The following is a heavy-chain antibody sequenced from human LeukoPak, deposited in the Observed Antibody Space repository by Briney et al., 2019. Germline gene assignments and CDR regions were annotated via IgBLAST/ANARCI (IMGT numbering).Heavy chain of an antibody. CDR1: GYTFTSYG. J-gene: IGHJ5*02. D-gene: IGHD3-3*01. Sequence: ASVKVSCKASGYTFTSYGISWVRQAPGQGLEWMGWIIAYNGNTNYAQKLQGRVTMTTDTSTSTAYMELRSLRSDDTAVYYCARALSEGGYYFSSGDNNWFDPWGQGTLVTVSS. CDR2: IIAYNGNT. CDR3: ARALSEGGYYFSSGDNNWFDP. V-gene: IGHV1-18*01.